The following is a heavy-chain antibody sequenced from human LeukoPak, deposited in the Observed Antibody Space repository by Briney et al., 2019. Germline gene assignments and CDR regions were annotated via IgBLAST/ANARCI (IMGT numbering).Heavy chain of an antibody. CDR2: ISGSGATT. J-gene: IGHJ4*02. CDR3: AKDLTVSPTTPDF. CDR1: GFTFSNYA. V-gene: IGHV3-23*01. D-gene: IGHD1-26*01. Sequence: GGSLRLSCAASGFTFSNYAMSWVRQAPGKGLEWVSAISGSGATTYYADSVKGRFTTSRDTSKNILYLQMNSLRAEDTAVYYCAKDLTVSPTTPDFWGQGTLVTVSS.